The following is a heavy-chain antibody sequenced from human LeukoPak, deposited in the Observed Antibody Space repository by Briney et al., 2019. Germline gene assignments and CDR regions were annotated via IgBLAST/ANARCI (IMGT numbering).Heavy chain of an antibody. V-gene: IGHV3-48*04. CDR3: ARGAFRGTFDY. Sequence: GGSLRHSCAASGFSFSDHSINWIRQVPGKGLEWLSYISSSSSTTYYADSVQGRFTISRDNAKNAVYLQMNSLRAEDTAVYYCARGAFRGTFDYWGQGTLVTVSS. D-gene: IGHD2-21*01. J-gene: IGHJ4*02. CDR1: GFSFSDHS. CDR2: ISSSSSTT.